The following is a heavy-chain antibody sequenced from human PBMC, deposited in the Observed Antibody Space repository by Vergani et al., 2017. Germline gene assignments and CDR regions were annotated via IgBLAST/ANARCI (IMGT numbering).Heavy chain of an antibody. J-gene: IGHJ2*01. CDR2: IYNSGTG. CDR3: ASGKYYSDSTSHFRGRYFDV. D-gene: IGHD3-16*01. Sequence: QMQLPESGPGLVKPSETLSLTCTVSGDSIISRSYYWGWIRQPPGKGLEWIGSIYNSGTGDASSSLKSRVTISADTSKNQFSLRLTSVTAADTAVYYCASGKYYSDSTSHFRGRYFDVWGRGTLVTVPS. V-gene: IGHV4-39*01. CDR1: GDSIISRSYY.